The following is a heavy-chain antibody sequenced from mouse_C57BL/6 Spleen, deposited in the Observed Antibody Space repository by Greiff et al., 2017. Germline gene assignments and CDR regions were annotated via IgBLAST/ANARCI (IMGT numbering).Heavy chain of an antibody. CDR3: ARSGYYYGSSRYYAMDY. CDR2: IHPNSGST. Sequence: VQLQQPGAELVKPGASVKLSCKASGYTFTSYWMHWVKQRPGQGLEWIGMIHPNSGSTNYNEKFKSKATLTVDKSSSTAYMQLSSLTSEDSAVYYCARSGYYYGSSRYYAMDYWGQGTSVTVSS. CDR1: GYTFTSYW. V-gene: IGHV1-64*01. J-gene: IGHJ4*01. D-gene: IGHD1-1*01.